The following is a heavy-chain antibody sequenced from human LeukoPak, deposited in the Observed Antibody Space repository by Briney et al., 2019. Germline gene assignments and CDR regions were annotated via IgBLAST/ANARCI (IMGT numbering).Heavy chain of an antibody. CDR2: INPNSGGT. V-gene: IGHV1-2*02. J-gene: IGHJ6*03. Sequence: GASVKVSCKASGYTFTGYYMHWVRQAPGQGLEWMGWINPNSGGTNYAQKFQGRVTMTRDTSISTAYMELSRLRSDDTAVYYCARANDFWSGSFGPCYYMDVWGKGTTVTVSS. CDR1: GYTFTGYY. CDR3: ARANDFWSGSFGPCYYMDV. D-gene: IGHD3-3*01.